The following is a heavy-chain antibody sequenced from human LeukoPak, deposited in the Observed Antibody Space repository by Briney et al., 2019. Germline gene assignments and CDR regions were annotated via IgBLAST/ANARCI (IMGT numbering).Heavy chain of an antibody. J-gene: IGHJ4*02. CDR2: ISWNSGSI. Sequence: PGRSLRRCSAASGFTFDDYAMHWVRQAPGKGLEWVSGISWNSGSIGYADSVKGRFTISRDNAKNSLYLQMNSLRAEDTALYYCAKDTYGDQGPYYFDYWGQGTLVTVSS. CDR1: GFTFDDYA. V-gene: IGHV3-9*01. CDR3: AKDTYGDQGPYYFDY. D-gene: IGHD4-17*01.